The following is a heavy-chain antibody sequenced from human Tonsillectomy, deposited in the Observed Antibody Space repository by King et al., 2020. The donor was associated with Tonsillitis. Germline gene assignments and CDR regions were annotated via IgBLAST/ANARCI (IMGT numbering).Heavy chain of an antibody. CDR1: GFSLSTSGVG. J-gene: IGHJ4*02. Sequence: TLKESGPTLVKPTQTLTLTCTFSGFSLSTSGVGVGWIRQPPGKALEWLALIYWNDDKRYSPSLKSRLTITKDTSKNQVVLTMTNMDPVDTATYYCAHRLGKGYGDLNFDYWGQGTLVTVSS. CDR3: AHRLGKGYGDLNFDY. D-gene: IGHD4-17*01. V-gene: IGHV2-5*01. CDR2: IYWNDDK.